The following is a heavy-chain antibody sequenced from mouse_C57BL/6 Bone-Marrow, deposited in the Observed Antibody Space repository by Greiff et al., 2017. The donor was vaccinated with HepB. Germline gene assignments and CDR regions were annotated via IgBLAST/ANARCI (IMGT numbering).Heavy chain of an antibody. CDR3: ARGAATRITTEGFDY. Sequence: VQLQQPGAELVKPGASVKMSCKASGYTFTSYWITWVKQRPGQGLEWIGDIYPGSGSTNYNEKFKSKATLTVDTSSSTAYMQLSSLTSEDSAVYYCARGAATRITTEGFDYWGQGTTLTGSA. CDR2: IYPGSGST. D-gene: IGHD2-4*01. J-gene: IGHJ2*01. V-gene: IGHV1-55*01. CDR1: GYTFTSYW.